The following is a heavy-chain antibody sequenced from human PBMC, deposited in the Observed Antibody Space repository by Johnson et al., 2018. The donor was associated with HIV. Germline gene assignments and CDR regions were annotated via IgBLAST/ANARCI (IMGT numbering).Heavy chain of an antibody. Sequence: VQLVESGGGLVQPGGSLKLSCAASGFTFSGSAMHWVRQASGKGLAWVGRIRSKANSYASAYAASVKGRFTISRDDSKNTAYLQMNSLKTEDTAVYYCTRHDGLRLGELSSDAFDIWGQGTMVTVSS. CDR1: GFTFSGSA. V-gene: IGHV3-73*01. J-gene: IGHJ3*02. CDR3: TRHDGLRLGELSSDAFDI. CDR2: IRSKANSYAS. D-gene: IGHD3-16*02.